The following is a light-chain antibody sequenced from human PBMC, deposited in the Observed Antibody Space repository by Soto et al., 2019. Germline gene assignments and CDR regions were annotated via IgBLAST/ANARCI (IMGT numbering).Light chain of an antibody. J-gene: IGKJ1*01. CDR1: QSISSN. V-gene: IGKV3-15*01. Sequence: EILLTQSPGTLSLSPGERASLSCRASQSISSNLAWYQQKPGQAPRLLIYGASTRATGIPARFSGSGSGTEFTLTISSLQSEDFAVYYCQQYNNWPPAWTFGQGTKVEI. CDR3: QQYNNWPPAWT. CDR2: GAS.